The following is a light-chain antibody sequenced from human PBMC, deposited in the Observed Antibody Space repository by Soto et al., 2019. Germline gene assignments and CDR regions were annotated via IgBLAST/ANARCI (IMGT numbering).Light chain of an antibody. Sequence: QSALTQPRSVSGSPGQSVTISCTGTSSDVGGYKFVSWYQQHPGKVPKRIIYDVRNRPSGVPDRFSGSKSGNTASLTISGLQAEDEADYCCCSYAGSYTYVFGTGTKVTVL. V-gene: IGLV2-11*01. CDR1: SSDVGGYKF. CDR2: DVR. J-gene: IGLJ1*01. CDR3: CSYAGSYTYV.